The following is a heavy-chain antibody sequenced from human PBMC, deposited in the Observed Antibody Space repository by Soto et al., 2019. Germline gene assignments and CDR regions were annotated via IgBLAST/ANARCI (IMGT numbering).Heavy chain of an antibody. D-gene: IGHD6-13*01. CDR3: TRRVGAAAGTRQGFDY. J-gene: IGHJ4*02. CDR2: IDPSGGST. Sequence: ASVKVSCKASGYTFTSYYVHWVRQAPGQGLEWVGVIDPSGGSTNYAQKFRGRVTLTRDTSTSTVYMELSSLRSEDTAVYYCTRRVGAAAGTRQGFDYWGQGTLVTVSS. CDR1: GYTFTSYY. V-gene: IGHV1-46*01.